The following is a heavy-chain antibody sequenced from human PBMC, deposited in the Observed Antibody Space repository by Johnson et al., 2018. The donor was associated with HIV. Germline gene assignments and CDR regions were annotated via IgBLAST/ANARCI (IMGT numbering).Heavy chain of an antibody. CDR1: GFTFSSYA. D-gene: IGHD7-27*01. J-gene: IGHJ3*02. CDR2: ISGSGGST. V-gene: IGHV3-23*04. CDR3: ARVGTVRDAFDI. Sequence: EQLVESGGGLVQPGGSLRLSCAASGFTFSSYAMSWVRQAPGKGLEWVSAISGSGGSTYYADSVKGRFTISRDNSKNTLYLQMNSLRADDTAVYYCARVGTVRDAFDIWGQGTMVTVSS.